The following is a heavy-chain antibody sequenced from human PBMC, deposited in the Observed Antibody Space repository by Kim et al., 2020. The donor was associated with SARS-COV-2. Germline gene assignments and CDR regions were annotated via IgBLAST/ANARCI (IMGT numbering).Heavy chain of an antibody. Sequence: ASVKVSCKASGYTFTGYYMHWVRQAPGQGLEWMGRINPNSGGTNYAQKFQGRVTMTRDTSISTAYMELSRLRSDDTAVYYCARDHEDDSSGYYWDYYYYGMDVWGQGTTVTVSS. CDR2: INPNSGGT. J-gene: IGHJ6*02. CDR3: ARDHEDDSSGYYWDYYYYGMDV. CDR1: GYTFTGYY. D-gene: IGHD3-22*01. V-gene: IGHV1-2*06.